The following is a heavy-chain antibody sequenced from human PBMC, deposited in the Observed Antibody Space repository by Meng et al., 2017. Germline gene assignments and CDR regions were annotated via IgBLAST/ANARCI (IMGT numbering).Heavy chain of an antibody. J-gene: IGHJ4*02. D-gene: IGHD3-22*01. Sequence: GESLKISCAASGFTFSGYAMSWVRQAPGKGLEWVSAISGSGGSTYYADSVKGRFTISRDNSKNTLYLQMNSLRAEDTAVYYCAKDPALDYYDSSGPPTAYWGQGTLVTVSS. V-gene: IGHV3-23*01. CDR3: AKDPALDYYDSSGPPTAY. CDR2: ISGSGGST. CDR1: GFTFSGYA.